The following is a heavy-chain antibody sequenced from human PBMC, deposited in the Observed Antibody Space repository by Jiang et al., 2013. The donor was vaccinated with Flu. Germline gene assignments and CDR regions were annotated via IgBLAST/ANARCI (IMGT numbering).Heavy chain of an antibody. V-gene: IGHV3-23*01. CDR2: ISGSGGST. Sequence: GLVQPGGSLRLSCAASGFTFSSYAMSWVRQAPGKGLEWVSAISGSGGSTYYADSVKGRFTISRDNSKNTLYLQMNSLRAEDTAVYYCAKSPSFSPAARTEYYDFWSGYRPYFDYWGQGTLVTVSS. J-gene: IGHJ4*02. CDR3: AKSPSFSPAARTEYYDFWSGYRPYFDY. CDR1: GFTFSSYA. D-gene: IGHD3-3*01.